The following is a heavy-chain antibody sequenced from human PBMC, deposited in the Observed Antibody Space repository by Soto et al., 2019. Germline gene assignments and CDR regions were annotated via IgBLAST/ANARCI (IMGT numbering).Heavy chain of an antibody. Sequence: PGGSLRLSCAASGFTFSSYGMHWVRQAPGKGLEWVAVISYDGSNKYYADSVKGRFTISRDNSKNTLYLQMNSLRAEDTAVYYCAKDYIVVVPAAPDVWGQGTTVTVSS. D-gene: IGHD2-2*01. J-gene: IGHJ6*02. CDR1: GFTFSSYG. V-gene: IGHV3-30*18. CDR2: ISYDGSNK. CDR3: AKDYIVVVPAAPDV.